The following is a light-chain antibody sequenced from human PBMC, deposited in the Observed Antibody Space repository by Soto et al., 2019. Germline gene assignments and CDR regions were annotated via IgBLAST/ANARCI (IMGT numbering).Light chain of an antibody. J-gene: IGKJ2*01. CDR2: GAS. CDR3: QHYGRSPPMYT. CDR1: QSVSSSY. Sequence: EIVLTQSPGTLSLSPGERATLSCRASQSVSSSYLAWYQQNPGQAPRLLIYGASSRATGIPDRFSGSGSGTVFTLTISRLEPEAVAVYCSQHYGRSPPMYTFGEGTKLEIK. V-gene: IGKV3-20*01.